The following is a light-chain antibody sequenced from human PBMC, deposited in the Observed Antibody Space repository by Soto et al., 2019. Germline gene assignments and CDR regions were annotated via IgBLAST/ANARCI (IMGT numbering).Light chain of an antibody. CDR1: QSISSY. CDR2: AAS. J-gene: IGKJ1*01. CDR3: QQYYSYPRT. V-gene: IGKV1-39*01. Sequence: DIQMTQSPSSLSASVGARVTITCRASQSISSYLNWYQQKPGKAPKILIYAASSLQSGVPSRFSGSGSGTDFTLTITCLQSEDVATYYCQQYYSYPRTLGQGTKVDIK.